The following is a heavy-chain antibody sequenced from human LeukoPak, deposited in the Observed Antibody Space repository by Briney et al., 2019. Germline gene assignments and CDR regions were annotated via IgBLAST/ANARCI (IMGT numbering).Heavy chain of an antibody. CDR2: ISGSGGST. J-gene: IGHJ6*03. CDR3: AKTYSSSRAHYYYYYYMDV. CDR1: GFTISNYG. V-gene: IGHV3-23*01. Sequence: GGTLRLSCAASGFTISNYGMNWVRQAPGKGLEWVSAISGSGGSTFYADSVQGRFTISRDNSKNTLYLQMNSLRAEDTAVYYCAKTYSSSRAHYYYYYYMDVWGKGTTVTISS. D-gene: IGHD6-13*01.